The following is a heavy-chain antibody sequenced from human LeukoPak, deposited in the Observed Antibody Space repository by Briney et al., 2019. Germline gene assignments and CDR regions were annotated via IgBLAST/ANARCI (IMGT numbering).Heavy chain of an antibody. V-gene: IGHV3-30*18. Sequence: GGSLRLSCAASGFTFSRYGMHWVRQAPGKGLEWVSVISYDGSNKYYGDSVKGRFTISRDNSKNTLYLQMNSLRAEDTAVYYCAKKGLRFLEWLYYDYWGQGTLVTVSS. D-gene: IGHD3-3*01. CDR3: AKKGLRFLEWLYYDY. J-gene: IGHJ4*02. CDR2: ISYDGSNK. CDR1: GFTFSRYG.